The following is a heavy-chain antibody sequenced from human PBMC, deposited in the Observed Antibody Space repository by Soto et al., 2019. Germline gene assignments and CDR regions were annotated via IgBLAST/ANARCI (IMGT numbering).Heavy chain of an antibody. CDR2: IDPSDSYT. Sequence: GESLKISCKGSGYSFTSYWISWVRQMPGKGLEWMGRIDPSDSYTNYSPSFQGHVTISADKSISTAYLQWSSLKASDTAMYYCARKYYDILTGYQIFDYWGQGILVTVSS. J-gene: IGHJ4*02. D-gene: IGHD3-9*01. CDR1: GYSFTSYW. CDR3: ARKYYDILTGYQIFDY. V-gene: IGHV5-10-1*01.